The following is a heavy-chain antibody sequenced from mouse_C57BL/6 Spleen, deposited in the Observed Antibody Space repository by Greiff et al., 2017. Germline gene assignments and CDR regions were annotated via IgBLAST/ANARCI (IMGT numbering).Heavy chain of an antibody. CDR1: GFSLSTFGMG. Sequence: QVTLKVSGPGILQPSQTLSLTCSFSGFSLSTFGMGVGWLRPPSGKGLEWLAYTWWGGDKYYNPVLKSRLTISKDTSKNQVFLKIANVDTADTATYYCARIVGSSDFDYWGQGTTRTVSS. D-gene: IGHD1-1*01. CDR3: ARIVGSSDFDY. CDR2: TWWGGDK. V-gene: IGHV8-8*01. J-gene: IGHJ2*01.